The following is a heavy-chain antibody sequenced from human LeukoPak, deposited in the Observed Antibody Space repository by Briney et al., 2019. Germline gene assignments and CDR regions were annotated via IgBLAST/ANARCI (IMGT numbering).Heavy chain of an antibody. V-gene: IGHV3-23*01. J-gene: IGHJ4*02. Sequence: GGSLRLSCAASGFTFSTYAMTWARQAPGKGLEWVSGVSSSGAATYYADSVKGRSTISRDNSRSTLYLHMNSLRADDTAVYYCAKPFTQTPYAIGWYTCDSWGQGTLVTVSS. D-gene: IGHD6-19*01. CDR2: VSSSGAAT. CDR3: AKPFTQTPYAIGWYTCDS. CDR1: GFTFSTYA.